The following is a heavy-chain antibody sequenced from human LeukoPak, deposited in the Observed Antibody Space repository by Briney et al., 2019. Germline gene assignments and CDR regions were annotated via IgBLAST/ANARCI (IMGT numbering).Heavy chain of an antibody. Sequence: PGGSLRLSCAASGFAFSSYAMSWVRQAPGKGLEWVSAISGSGGSTYYADSVKGRFTISRDNSKNTLYLQMNSLRAEDTAVYYCAKEYGTYYDFWSGYPDYGMDVWGQGTTVTVSS. CDR3: AKEYGTYYDFWSGYPDYGMDV. V-gene: IGHV3-23*01. J-gene: IGHJ6*02. CDR1: GFAFSSYA. D-gene: IGHD3-3*01. CDR2: ISGSGGST.